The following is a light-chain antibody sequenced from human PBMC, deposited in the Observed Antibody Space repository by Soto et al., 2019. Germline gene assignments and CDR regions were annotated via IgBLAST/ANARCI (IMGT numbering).Light chain of an antibody. CDR3: QQRSNWPT. J-gene: IGKJ1*01. CDR2: DAS. V-gene: IGKV3-11*01. CDR1: QSVSSY. Sequence: ESVLPQSPATLSLSPGERATLSCRARQSVSSYLAWYQQKPGTAPRLLLYDASNRATGIPARFSGSGSGTDFTLTISSLEPEDFAVYYCQQRSNWPTFGQGTKVDI.